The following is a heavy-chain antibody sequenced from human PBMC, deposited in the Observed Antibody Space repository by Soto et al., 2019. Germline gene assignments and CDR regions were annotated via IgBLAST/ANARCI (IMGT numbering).Heavy chain of an antibody. D-gene: IGHD3-9*01. Sequence: SVKVSCKASGGTFSSYTISWVRQAPGQGLEWMGRIIPILGIANYAQKFQGRVTITRDTSTSTAYMELSSLRSEDTAVYYCARFLTGYHTFDYWGQGTLVTVSS. J-gene: IGHJ4*02. CDR2: IIPILGIA. CDR1: GGTFSSYT. V-gene: IGHV1-69*02. CDR3: ARFLTGYHTFDY.